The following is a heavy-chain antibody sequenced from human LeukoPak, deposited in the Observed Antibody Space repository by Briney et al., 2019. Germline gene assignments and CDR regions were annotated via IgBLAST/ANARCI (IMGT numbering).Heavy chain of an antibody. D-gene: IGHD5-18*01. CDR2: TYYRSKWYN. CDR1: GDSVSSNSAA. CDR3: ARGGMDTAMVPYNWFDP. Sequence: SQTLSLTCAISGDSVSSNSAAWNWIRQSPSRGLEWLGRTYYRSKWYNDYAVSVESRITINPDTSKNQFSLQLNSVTPEDTAVYYCARGGMDTAMVPYNWFDPWGQGTLVTVSS. V-gene: IGHV6-1*01. J-gene: IGHJ5*02.